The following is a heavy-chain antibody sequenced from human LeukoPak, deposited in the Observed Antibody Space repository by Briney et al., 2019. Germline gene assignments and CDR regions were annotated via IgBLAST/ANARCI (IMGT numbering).Heavy chain of an antibody. CDR3: AKEGYGDYKYFQH. V-gene: IGHV3-30*18. D-gene: IGHD4-17*01. CDR2: ISYDGSSK. CDR1: GFTFSSYG. Sequence: GGSLRLSCAASGFTFSSYGMHWVRQAPGKGLEWVAVISYDGSSKYYADSVKGRFTISRDNSKNTLFLQMNSLRGEDTAVYSCAKEGYGDYKYFQHWGQGTLVTVSS. J-gene: IGHJ1*01.